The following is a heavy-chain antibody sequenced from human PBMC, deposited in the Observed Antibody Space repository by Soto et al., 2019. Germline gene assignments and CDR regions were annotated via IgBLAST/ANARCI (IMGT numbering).Heavy chain of an antibody. CDR3: ARTQYYYDSSGYYYYYFDY. V-gene: IGHV6-1*01. CDR2: TYYRSKWYN. J-gene: IGHJ4*02. D-gene: IGHD3-22*01. Sequence: SQTLSLTCAISGDSVSSNSAAWNWIRQSPSRGLEWLGRTYYRSKWYNDYAVSVKSRITINPDTSKNQFSLQLNSVTPEDTAVYYCARTQYYYDSSGYYYYYFDYWGQGTLVTFSS. CDR1: GDSVSSNSAA.